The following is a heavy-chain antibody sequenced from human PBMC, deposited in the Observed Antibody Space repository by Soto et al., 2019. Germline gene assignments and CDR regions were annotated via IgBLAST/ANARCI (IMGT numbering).Heavy chain of an antibody. CDR1: GYSFTSYW. CDR3: ARHDYDYVWGSYRHFDY. D-gene: IGHD3-16*02. CDR2: IDPSDSYT. V-gene: IGHV5-10-1*01. J-gene: IGHJ4*02. Sequence: GESLKISCKGSGYSFTSYWISWVRQMPGKGLEWMGRIDPSDSYTNYSPSFQGHVTISADKSISTAYLQWSSLKASDTAMYYCARHDYDYVWGSYRHFDYWGQGTQVTVSS.